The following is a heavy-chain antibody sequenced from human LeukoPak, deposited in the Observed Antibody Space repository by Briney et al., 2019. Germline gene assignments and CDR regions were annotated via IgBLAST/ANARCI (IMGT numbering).Heavy chain of an antibody. V-gene: IGHV3-53*01. CDR3: ARGPRYSFY. CDR1: GFIVSHNY. D-gene: IGHD6-13*01. J-gene: IGHJ4*02. CDR2: IYIDGTT. Sequence: GGSLRLSFAASGFIVSHNYMTWVRQAPGKGLEWISVIYIDGTTYYADSVKGRFTISRDQANNTLYLQMNTLRDEDTAVYYCARGPRYSFYWGQGTLVSVSS.